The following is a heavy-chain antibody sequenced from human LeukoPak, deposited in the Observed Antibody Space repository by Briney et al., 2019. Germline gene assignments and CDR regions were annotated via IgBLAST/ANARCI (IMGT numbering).Heavy chain of an antibody. V-gene: IGHV4-59*01. J-gene: IGHJ5*02. D-gene: IGHD2-2*01. CDR3: ARTTEDCSSTSCYQYWFDP. Sequence: PSETLSLTCTVSGGSISSCYWSWIRQPPGKGLEWIGYIYYSGSTSYNPSLKSRVTISVDTSKNQISLKVRSVTAADTAVYYCARTTEDCSSTSCYQYWFDPWGQGTLVTVSS. CDR2: IYYSGST. CDR1: GGSISSCY.